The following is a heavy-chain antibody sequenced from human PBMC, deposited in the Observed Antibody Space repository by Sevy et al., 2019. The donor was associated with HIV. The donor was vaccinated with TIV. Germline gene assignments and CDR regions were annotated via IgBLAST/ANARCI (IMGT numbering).Heavy chain of an antibody. CDR2: IWYDGSNK. CDR1: GFTFSSYG. Sequence: GGSLRLSCAASGFTFSSYGMHWVHQAPGKGLEWVAVIWYDGSNKYYAYSVKGRFTISRDNSKNTLYLQMNSLRAEDTAVYYCARDPRPPTTVTTLYGMDVWGQGTTVTVSS. D-gene: IGHD4-17*01. CDR3: ARDPRPPTTVTTLYGMDV. V-gene: IGHV3-33*01. J-gene: IGHJ6*02.